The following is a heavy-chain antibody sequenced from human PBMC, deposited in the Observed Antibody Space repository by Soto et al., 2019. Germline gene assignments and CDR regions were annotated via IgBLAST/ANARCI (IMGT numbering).Heavy chain of an antibody. V-gene: IGHV3-23*01. CDR3: AKNPDFWSGYFRGGIDY. Sequence: EVQLLESGGGLVQPGGSLRLSCAASGFTFSSYAMSWVRQAPGKGLEWVSAISGSGGSTYYAASVKGRFTISRDNSKNTLYLQMNSLRAEDTAVYYCAKNPDFWSGYFRGGIDYWGQGTLVTVSS. J-gene: IGHJ4*02. CDR1: GFTFSSYA. D-gene: IGHD3-3*01. CDR2: ISGSGGST.